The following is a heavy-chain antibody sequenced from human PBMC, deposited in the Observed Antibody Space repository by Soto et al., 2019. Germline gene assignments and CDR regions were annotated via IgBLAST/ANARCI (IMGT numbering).Heavy chain of an antibody. Sequence: QVQLVQSGVDVKKPGASGKVSCKASGYTFTSYGISWVRQAPGQGLEWMGWISSYSVKSNNAQTFEGRVSMTPDTSTSTAYMELRSLRSDDTAVYYFARNTFSHYYGMDFWGEETSVTGSS. D-gene: IGHD3-16*01. CDR1: GYTFTSYG. CDR3: ARNTFSHYYGMDF. J-gene: IGHJ6*04. CDR2: ISSYSVKS. V-gene: IGHV1-18*01.